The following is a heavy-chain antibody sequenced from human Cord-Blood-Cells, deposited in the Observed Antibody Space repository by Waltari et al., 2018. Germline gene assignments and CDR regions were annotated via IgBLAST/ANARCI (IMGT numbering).Heavy chain of an antibody. J-gene: IGHJ4*02. Sequence: EVQLVESGGVVVQPGGSLRLSCAASGFTFDDYTMHWVRQAPGKGLEWVSLISWDGGSTYYADSVKGRFTISRDNSKNSLYLQMNSLRTEDTALYYCAKEHRPHNYFDYWGQGTLVTVSS. CDR1: GFTFDDYT. CDR2: ISWDGGST. CDR3: AKEHRPHNYFDY. V-gene: IGHV3-43*01.